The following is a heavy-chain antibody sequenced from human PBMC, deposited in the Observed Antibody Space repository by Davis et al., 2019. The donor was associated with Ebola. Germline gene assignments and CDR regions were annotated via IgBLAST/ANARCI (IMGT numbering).Heavy chain of an antibody. CDR1: GASISSHY. CDR3: ARVMAAANTGWFDP. V-gene: IGHV4-59*06. Sequence: SETLSLTCTVSGASISSHYWGWIRQHPGEGLEWIGCIYYRGSTYYNPSLRSRVSISVDTSKNQFSLKLSSVTAADTAVYYCARVMAAANTGWFDPWGQGTLVTVSS. D-gene: IGHD6-13*01. CDR2: IYYRGST. J-gene: IGHJ5*02.